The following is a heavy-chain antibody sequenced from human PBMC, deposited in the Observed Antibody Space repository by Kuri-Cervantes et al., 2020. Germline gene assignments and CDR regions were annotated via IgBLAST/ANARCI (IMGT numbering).Heavy chain of an antibody. J-gene: IGHJ6*02. D-gene: IGHD1-14*01. V-gene: IGHV3-33*01. Sequence: GESLKISCAASGFTFSSYGMHWVRQAPGKGLKWVAVIWYDGGNKYYADSVKGRFTISRDNSKNTLYLQMNSLRAEDTAVYYCARETGYSLDYYYYGMDVWGQGTTVTVSS. CDR3: ARETGYSLDYYYYGMDV. CDR2: IWYDGGNK. CDR1: GFTFSSYG.